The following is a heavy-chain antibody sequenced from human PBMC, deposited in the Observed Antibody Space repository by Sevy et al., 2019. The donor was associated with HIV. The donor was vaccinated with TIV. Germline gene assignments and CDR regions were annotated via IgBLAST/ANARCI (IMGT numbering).Heavy chain of an antibody. J-gene: IGHJ4*02. V-gene: IGHV3-15*01. D-gene: IGHD1-7*01. CDR1: GFTFSEAW. Sequence: GGSLRLSCAASGFTFSEAWMSWVRQAPGKGLEWVGRIQSKTDAATRDFAVPVRGRFSISRDDSANTVYLVMNNLKPEDTGVDYCVAGTGTSDFDNWGQGTLVTVSS. CDR3: VAGTGTSDFDN. CDR2: IQSKTDAATR.